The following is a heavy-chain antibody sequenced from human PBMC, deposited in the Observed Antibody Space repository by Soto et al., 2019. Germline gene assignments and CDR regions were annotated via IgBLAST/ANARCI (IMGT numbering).Heavy chain of an antibody. Sequence: GGSLRLSCAVSGFTFSTYWMHWVRQVPGKGLVWVSRINSDGSITNYADSVKGRFTISRDDAKNTLYLHMNSLRAEDTAVYYCARGLKYNYGSDYWGQGTLVTVS. CDR1: GFTFSTYW. J-gene: IGHJ4*02. CDR3: ARGLKYNYGSDY. V-gene: IGHV3-74*01. CDR2: INSDGSIT. D-gene: IGHD5-18*01.